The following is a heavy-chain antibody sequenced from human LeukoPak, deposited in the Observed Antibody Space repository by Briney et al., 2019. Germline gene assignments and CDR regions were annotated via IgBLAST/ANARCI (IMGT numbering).Heavy chain of an antibody. CDR3: SRLSDCSGQYRLYFDY. D-gene: IGHD2-15*01. V-gene: IGHV4-31*03. CDR1: GGSISSGGYF. Sequence: SETLSLTCTVSGGSISSGGYFWSWIRQHPGKGLECIGHIYYSGSTYYNPSLKSRVTISADTSKNQFSLKLSSVTAADTAVYFLSRLSDCSGQYRLYFDYWGQGA. J-gene: IGHJ4*02. CDR2: IYYSGST.